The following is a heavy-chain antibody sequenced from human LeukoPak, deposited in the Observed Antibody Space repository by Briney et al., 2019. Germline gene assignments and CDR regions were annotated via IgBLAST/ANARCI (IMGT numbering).Heavy chain of an antibody. Sequence: PGGSLRLSCAASGFTFSSYAMSWVRQAPGKGLEWVSAISGSGGSTYYADSVKGRFTISRDNSKNTLYLQMNSLRAEGTAVYYRAKDEYSSSLFDYWGQGTLVTVSS. CDR2: ISGSGGST. CDR1: GFTFSSYA. V-gene: IGHV3-23*01. D-gene: IGHD6-13*01. J-gene: IGHJ4*02. CDR3: AKDEYSSSLFDY.